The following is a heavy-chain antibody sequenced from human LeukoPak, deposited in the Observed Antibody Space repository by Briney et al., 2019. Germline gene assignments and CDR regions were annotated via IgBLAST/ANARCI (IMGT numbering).Heavy chain of an antibody. Sequence: SETLSLTCAVYGGSFSGYYWSWIRQPPGKGLEWIGEINHSGSTNYNPSLKSRVTISVDTSKNQFSLKLSSVTAADTAVYYCASVATSGAFDIWGQGTMVTVSS. CDR1: GGSFSGYY. CDR2: INHSGST. CDR3: ASVATSGAFDI. J-gene: IGHJ3*02. D-gene: IGHD1-26*01. V-gene: IGHV4-34*01.